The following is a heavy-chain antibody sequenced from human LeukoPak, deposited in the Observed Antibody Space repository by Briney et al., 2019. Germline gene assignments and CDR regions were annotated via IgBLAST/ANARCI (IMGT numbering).Heavy chain of an antibody. CDR3: AKARRYDYGPSDY. J-gene: IGHJ4*02. CDR1: GFTFSSYG. V-gene: IGHV3-30*18. CDR2: ISYDGSNK. D-gene: IGHD4-17*01. Sequence: PGGSLRLSCAASGFTFSSYGMHWVRQAPGKGLEWVAVISYDGSNKYYADSVKGRFTISRDNSKNTLYLQMNSLRAEDTAVYYCAKARRYDYGPSDYWGQGTLVTVSS.